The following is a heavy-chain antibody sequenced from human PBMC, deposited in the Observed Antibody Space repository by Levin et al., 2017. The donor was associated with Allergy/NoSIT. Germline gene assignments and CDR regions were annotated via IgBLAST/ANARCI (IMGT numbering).Heavy chain of an antibody. CDR1: GFTFSSYG. CDR3: ARVLRFYYCYYMDV. V-gene: IGHV3-33*01. CDR2: IWDDGYKK. Sequence: GESLKISCAASGFTFSSYGMHWVRQAPGKGLEWVAVIWDDGYKKYYADSVKGRFTISRDNSKNTLYLQMTSLRAEDTAVYYCARVLRFYYCYYMDVWGKGTTVTVSS. J-gene: IGHJ6*03. D-gene: IGHD5-12*01.